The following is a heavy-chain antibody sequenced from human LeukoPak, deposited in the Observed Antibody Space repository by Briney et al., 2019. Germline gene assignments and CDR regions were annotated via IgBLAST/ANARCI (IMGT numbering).Heavy chain of an antibody. CDR1: GFTFSSYS. CDR2: ISSSSSYI. D-gene: IGHD2-2*01. J-gene: IGHJ6*02. CDR3: ARDSSSTSCYACGMDV. V-gene: IGHV3-21*01. Sequence: GGSLRLSCAASGFTFSSYSMPWVRQAPGKGLEWVSPISSSSSYIYYADSVKGRFTISRDNAKNSLYLQMNSLRAEDTAVYYCARDSSSTSCYACGMDVWGQGTTVTVSS.